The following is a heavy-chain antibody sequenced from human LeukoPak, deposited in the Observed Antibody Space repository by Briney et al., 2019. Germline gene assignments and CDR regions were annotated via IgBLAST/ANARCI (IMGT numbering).Heavy chain of an antibody. CDR1: GGSISSYY. Sequence: SETLSLTCTVSGGSISSYYWSWIRQPPGKGLEWIGYIDYSGYTNYNPSLESRVTVSVDTSKNQFSLKLTSVTAADTAVYFCARRGYYGSGNDFRFDPWGQRTLVTVSS. J-gene: IGHJ5*02. CDR2: IDYSGYT. D-gene: IGHD3-10*01. V-gene: IGHV4-59*13. CDR3: ARRGYYGSGNDFRFDP.